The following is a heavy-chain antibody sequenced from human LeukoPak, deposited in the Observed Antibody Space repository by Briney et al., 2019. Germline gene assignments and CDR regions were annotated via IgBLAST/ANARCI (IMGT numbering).Heavy chain of an antibody. CDR2: ISSSGSTI. CDR3: ARSHYYDSSGYSHFDY. J-gene: IGHJ4*02. D-gene: IGHD3-22*01. CDR1: GFTFSDYY. V-gene: IGHV3-11*04. Sequence: PGGSLRLSCAASGFTFSDYYMSWIRQAPGKGLEWVSYISSSGSTIYYADSVKGRFTISRDNAKNSLYLQMNSLRAEDTAVYYCARSHYYDSSGYSHFDYWGQGTLVTVSS.